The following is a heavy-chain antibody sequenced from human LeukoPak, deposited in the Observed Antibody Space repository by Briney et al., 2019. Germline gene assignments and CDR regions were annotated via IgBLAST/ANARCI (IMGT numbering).Heavy chain of an antibody. CDR3: ARVGVLLWFGELTGMDV. CDR2: INPSSSNA. D-gene: IGHD3-10*01. Sequence: VKLSCKASGCTFTSYDIYWVRQATGQGLELMGCINPSSSNASYAQKSQGGVAMARNTSISTAYMELSSLKTEDTAVYYCARVGVLLWFGELTGMDVWGQGTTVTVSS. V-gene: IGHV1-8*01. CDR1: GCTFTSYD. J-gene: IGHJ6*02.